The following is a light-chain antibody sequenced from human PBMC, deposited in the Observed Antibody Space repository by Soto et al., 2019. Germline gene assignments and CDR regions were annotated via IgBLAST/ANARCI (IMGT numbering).Light chain of an antibody. CDR2: WAS. CDR1: QSVLYSSNNKNY. CDR3: QQYYSTWWT. Sequence: DIVMTQSPDSLAVSLGERATINCKSSQSVLYSSNNKNYLAWYQQKPGQPPKLPIYWASTRESGVPDRFSGSGSGTDFPLTISSLQAEDVAVYYCQQYYSTWWTFGQGTKVEIK. V-gene: IGKV4-1*01. J-gene: IGKJ1*01.